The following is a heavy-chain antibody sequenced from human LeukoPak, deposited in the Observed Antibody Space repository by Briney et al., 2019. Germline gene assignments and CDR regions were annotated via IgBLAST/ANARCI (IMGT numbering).Heavy chain of an antibody. V-gene: IGHV1-2*02. CDR2: INPNSGGT. D-gene: IGHD5-24*01. CDR1: GYTFTGYY. CDR3: ARESGVEMATIKRDFDY. Sequence: ASVKVSCKASGYTFTGYYMHWVRQAPGQGLEWMGWINPNSGGTNYAQKFQGRVTMTRDTSISTVYMELSRLRSDDTAVYYCARESGVEMATIKRDFDYWGQGTLVTVSS. J-gene: IGHJ4*02.